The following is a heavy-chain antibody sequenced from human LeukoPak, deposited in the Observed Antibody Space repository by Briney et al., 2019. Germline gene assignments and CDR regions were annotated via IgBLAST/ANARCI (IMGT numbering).Heavy chain of an antibody. CDR3: ARVRYDYVWGSPPVFDL. J-gene: IGHJ3*01. CDR2: MNFNSGKT. D-gene: IGHD3-16*01. Sequence: ASVKVSCKTSENTFTDYDINWVRQATGQGLEWMGWMNFNSGKTGYVQRFQGRVTITRNTSISTAYMELSSLRSEDTAVYYCARVRYDYVWGSPPVFDLWGQGTMVTVSS. CDR1: ENTFTDYD. V-gene: IGHV1-8*02.